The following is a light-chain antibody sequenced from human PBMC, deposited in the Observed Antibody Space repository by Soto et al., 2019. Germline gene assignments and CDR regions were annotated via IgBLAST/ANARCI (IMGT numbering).Light chain of an antibody. CDR3: QSCDSSLSGSVV. V-gene: IGLV1-40*01. Sequence: QSVLTQPPSVSEAPGQRGTFSCTGSSSNIGAGYDVNWYQQLPGTAPKLLIYNSTHRPSGVPDRFSGSKSGTAASLAITGLRAEDEADYYCQSCDSSLSGSVVFGGGTKLTVL. CDR1: SSNIGAGYD. J-gene: IGLJ2*01. CDR2: NST.